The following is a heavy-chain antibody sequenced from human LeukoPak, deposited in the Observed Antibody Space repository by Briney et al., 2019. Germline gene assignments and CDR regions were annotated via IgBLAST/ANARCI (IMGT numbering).Heavy chain of an antibody. J-gene: IGHJ4*02. CDR1: GGTFSSYA. D-gene: IGHD3-10*01. Sequence: GASVKVSCKASGGTFSSYAISWVRQAPGQGLEWMGGIIPIFGTANYAQKFQGRVTITADESTSTAYMELSSLRSEDTAVYYCARGDRGYGSGSYFLWGQGTLVTVSS. V-gene: IGHV1-69*13. CDR2: IIPIFGTA. CDR3: ARGDRGYGSGSYFL.